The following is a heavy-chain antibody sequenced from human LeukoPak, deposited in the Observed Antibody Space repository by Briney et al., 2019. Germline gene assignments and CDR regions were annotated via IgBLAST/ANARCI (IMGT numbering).Heavy chain of an antibody. CDR3: ATSVTGYSSRFYY. V-gene: IGHV3-30*02. Sequence: GGSLRLSCAASGFTFNSYDMQWVRQSPGKGLEWVTFIRYDGSDKYYADSVEGRFTISRDNSKNTLYLQMNSLRAEDTAVYYCATSVTGYSSRFYYWGQGTLVTVSP. CDR2: IRYDGSDK. CDR1: GFTFNSYD. J-gene: IGHJ4*02. D-gene: IGHD6-19*01.